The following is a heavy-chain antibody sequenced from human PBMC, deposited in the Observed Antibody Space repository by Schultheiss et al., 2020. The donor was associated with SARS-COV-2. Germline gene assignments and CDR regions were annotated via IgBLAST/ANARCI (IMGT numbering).Heavy chain of an antibody. CDR2: IYPGDSDT. Sequence: GGSLRLSCKGSGYSFTSYWIGWVRQMPGKGLEWMGIIYPGDSDTRYSPSFQGHVTISADKSISTAYLQWSSLKASDTAMYYCARHPSMGYFDYWGQGTLVTVSS. D-gene: IGHD2/OR15-2a*01. CDR1: GYSFTSYW. CDR3: ARHPSMGYFDY. J-gene: IGHJ4*02. V-gene: IGHV5-51*01.